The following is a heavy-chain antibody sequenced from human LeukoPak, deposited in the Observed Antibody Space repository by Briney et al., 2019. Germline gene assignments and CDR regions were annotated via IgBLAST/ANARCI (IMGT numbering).Heavy chain of an antibody. D-gene: IGHD3-10*01. Sequence: SETLSLTCTVSGGSISSYYWSWIRQPPGKGLEWIGYIYYSGSTNYNPSLKSRVTISVDTSKTQFFLRLSSVTAADTAVYYCARAAYGSGSLYYYYYMDVWGKGTTVTVSS. CDR1: GGSISSYY. CDR3: ARAAYGSGSLYYYYYMDV. J-gene: IGHJ6*03. CDR2: IYYSGST. V-gene: IGHV4-59*01.